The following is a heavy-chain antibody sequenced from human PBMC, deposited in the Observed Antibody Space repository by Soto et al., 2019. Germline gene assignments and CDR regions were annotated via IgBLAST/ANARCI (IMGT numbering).Heavy chain of an antibody. V-gene: IGHV3-30*18. Sequence: GGSLRLSCAASGFDFKAYGMHWVRQAPGKGLEWVALISYDGTNKQYGNPVKGRFTISRDTSINTLYLQMDSLRADDSGVYWCAKDLEGYTVPGYSYGLDVWGQGTTVTVSS. CDR3: AKDLEGYTVPGYSYGLDV. CDR1: GFDFKAYG. D-gene: IGHD2-2*02. CDR2: ISYDGTNK. J-gene: IGHJ6*02.